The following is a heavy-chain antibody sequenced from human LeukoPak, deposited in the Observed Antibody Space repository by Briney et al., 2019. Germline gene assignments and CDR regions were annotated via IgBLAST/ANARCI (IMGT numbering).Heavy chain of an antibody. V-gene: IGHV4-31*03. CDR3: ARGSPGRFDILTGFDY. D-gene: IGHD3-9*01. Sequence: SQTLSLTCTVSGGSISSGGYYWSWIHQHPGKGLEWIGYIYYSGSTYYNPSLKSRVTISVDTSKNQFSLKLSSVTAADTAVYYCARGSPGRFDILTGFDYWGQGTLVTVSS. CDR2: IYYSGST. J-gene: IGHJ4*02. CDR1: GGSISSGGYY.